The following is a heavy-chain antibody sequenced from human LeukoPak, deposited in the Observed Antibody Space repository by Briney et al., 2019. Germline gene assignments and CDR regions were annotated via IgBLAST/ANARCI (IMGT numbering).Heavy chain of an antibody. CDR1: GGSFSGYY. D-gene: IGHD3-22*01. CDR3: ARERLDSSGYIVDY. Sequence: SETLSLTCAVYGGSFSGYYWIWIRQPPGKGREWIGEINHSGSTNYNPALKSRVTISVDTSKNQFSLKLSSVTAADTAVYYCARERLDSSGYIVDYWGQGTLVTVSS. J-gene: IGHJ4*02. V-gene: IGHV4-34*01. CDR2: INHSGST.